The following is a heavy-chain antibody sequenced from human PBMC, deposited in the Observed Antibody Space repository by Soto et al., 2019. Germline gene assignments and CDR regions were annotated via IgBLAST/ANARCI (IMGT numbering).Heavy chain of an antibody. V-gene: IGHV4-34*01. J-gene: IGHJ6*02. CDR1: GGSFSGYY. D-gene: IGHD4-4*01. Sequence: SETLSLTCAVYGGSFSGYYWSWIRQPPGKGLEWIGEINHSGSTNYNPSLKSRVTISVDTSKNQFSLKLSSVTAADTAVYYCARGLSYSNYYYYYYGMVVWGQGTTVTVSS. CDR2: INHSGST. CDR3: ARGLSYSNYYYYYYGMVV.